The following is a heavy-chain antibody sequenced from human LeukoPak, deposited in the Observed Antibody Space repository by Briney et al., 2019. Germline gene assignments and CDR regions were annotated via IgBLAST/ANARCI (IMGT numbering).Heavy chain of an antibody. J-gene: IGHJ4*02. Sequence: SETLSLTCTVSGGSISSYYWSWIRQPPGKGLEWIGYIHYSGSTNYNPSLKSRVTISVDTSKNQFSLKLSSVTAADTAVYYCARLKHYDAPFDYWGQGTLVTVSS. V-gene: IGHV4-59*08. CDR2: IHYSGST. CDR1: GGSISSYY. D-gene: IGHD3-3*01. CDR3: ARLKHYDAPFDY.